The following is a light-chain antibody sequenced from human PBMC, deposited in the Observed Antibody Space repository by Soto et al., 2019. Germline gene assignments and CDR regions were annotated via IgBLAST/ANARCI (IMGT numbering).Light chain of an antibody. Sequence: QSVLTQPASLSWSPGQSITLSCTGTSSDVGAYDFVSWYQQHPDKAPKLMIYEVSNRPSGVSNRFSGSKSVNTATLTISGLQAEDEADYYCSSYTSSSTRVFGTGTQLTVL. CDR3: SSYTSSSTRV. V-gene: IGLV2-14*03. CDR1: SSDVGAYDF. J-gene: IGLJ1*01. CDR2: EVS.